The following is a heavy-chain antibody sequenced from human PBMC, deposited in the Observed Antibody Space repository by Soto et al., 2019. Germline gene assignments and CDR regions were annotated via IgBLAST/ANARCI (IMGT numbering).Heavy chain of an antibody. CDR2: IYYSGST. CDR3: ARVREKYYDILTGRDAFDI. CDR1: GGSISSGGYY. Sequence: SETLSLTCTVSGGSISSGGYYWSWIRQHPGKGLEWIGYIYYSGSTYYNPSLKSRVTISVDTSKNQFSLKLSSVTAADTAVYYCARVREKYYDILTGRDAFDIWGQGTMVTVSS. J-gene: IGHJ3*02. V-gene: IGHV4-31*03. D-gene: IGHD3-9*01.